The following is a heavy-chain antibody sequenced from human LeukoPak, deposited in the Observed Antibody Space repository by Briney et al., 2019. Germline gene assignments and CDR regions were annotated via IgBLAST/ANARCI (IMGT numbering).Heavy chain of an antibody. D-gene: IGHD6-19*01. CDR2: INPINRNT. J-gene: IGHJ4*02. V-gene: IGHV1-18*01. CDR1: GDTFRNYV. CDR3: AKGGGSGACPDN. Sequence: ASVKVSCKASGDTFRNYVITWVRQAPGQGLEWMGWINPINRNTDSAENLQGRVTMTTDTSTNTAYMEVRSLRSDDTAVYYCAKGGGSGACPDNWGRGTLVTVSS.